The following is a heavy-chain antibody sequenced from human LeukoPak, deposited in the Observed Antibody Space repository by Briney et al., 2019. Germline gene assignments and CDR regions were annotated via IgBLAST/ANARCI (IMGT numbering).Heavy chain of an antibody. D-gene: IGHD3-3*01. CDR2: INPSGGST. Sequence: ASVKVSCKASGYTFSNYAMNWVRQAPGQGLEWMGIINPSGGSTSYAQKFQGRVTMTRDTSTSTVYMELSSLRSEDTAVYYCARSFRGDFWSGYYTGPFYWGQGTLVTVSS. J-gene: IGHJ4*02. CDR3: ARSFRGDFWSGYYTGPFY. V-gene: IGHV1-46*01. CDR1: GYTFSNYA.